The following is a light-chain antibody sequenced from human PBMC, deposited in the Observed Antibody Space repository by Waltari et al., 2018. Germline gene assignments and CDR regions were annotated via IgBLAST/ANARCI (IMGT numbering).Light chain of an antibody. CDR3: QQYNSYSQT. CDR2: KAS. CDR1: QSISSW. Sequence: DIQMTQSPSTLSASVGDRVTITCRASQSISSWLAWYQQKPGKAPKLLIYKASNLESGVPSRFSVSGSGTEFTLTISSLQPDDFATYYCQQYNSYSQTFGQGTKVEIK. J-gene: IGKJ1*01. V-gene: IGKV1-5*03.